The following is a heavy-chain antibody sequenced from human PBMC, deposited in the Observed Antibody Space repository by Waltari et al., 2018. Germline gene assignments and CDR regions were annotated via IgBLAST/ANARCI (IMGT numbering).Heavy chain of an antibody. CDR2: IYYSGST. Sequence: QVQLQESAPGLVKPSETLSLTCTVSGGPISSYYWSWLRQPPVKGLEWIGYIYYSGSTNYNPSLKSRVTISVDTSKNQFSLKLSSVTAADTAVYYCARVDIVVAGSIDYWGQGTLVTVSS. D-gene: IGHD2-15*01. CDR3: ARVDIVVAGSIDY. CDR1: GGPISSYY. J-gene: IGHJ4*02. V-gene: IGHV4-59*01.